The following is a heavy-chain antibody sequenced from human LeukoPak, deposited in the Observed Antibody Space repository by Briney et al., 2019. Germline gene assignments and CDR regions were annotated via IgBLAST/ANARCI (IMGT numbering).Heavy chain of an antibody. CDR3: ASRITGDFRRYYYYYMDV. V-gene: IGHV1-69*05. J-gene: IGHJ6*03. CDR2: IIPIFGTA. Sequence: SVKVSCKASGGTFSSYAISWVRQAPGQGLEWMGRIIPIFGTANYAQKFQGRVTITTDESTSTAYMEMSSLRSEDTAVYYCASRITGDFRRYYYYYMDVWGKGTTVTVSS. CDR1: GGTFSSYA. D-gene: IGHD2-21*02.